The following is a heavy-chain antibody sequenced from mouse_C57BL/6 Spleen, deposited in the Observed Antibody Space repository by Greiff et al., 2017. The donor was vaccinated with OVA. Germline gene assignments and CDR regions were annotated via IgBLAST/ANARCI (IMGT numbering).Heavy chain of an antibody. J-gene: IGHJ4*01. CDR2: IDPSDSYT. V-gene: IGHV1-50*01. CDR3: ARRAQATGAMDY. D-gene: IGHD3-2*02. CDR1: GYTFTSYW. Sequence: QVQLQQSGAELVKPGASVKLSCKASGYTFTSYWMQWVKQRPGQGLEWIGEIDPSDSYTNYNQKFKGKATLTVDTSSSTAYMQLSSLTSEDSAVYYCARRAQATGAMDYWGQGTSVTVSS.